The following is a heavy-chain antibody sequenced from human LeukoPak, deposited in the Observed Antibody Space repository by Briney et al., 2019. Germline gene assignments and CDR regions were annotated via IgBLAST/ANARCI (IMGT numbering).Heavy chain of an antibody. J-gene: IGHJ4*02. CDR2: IYPDDSDT. CDR3: ARLTFRTVAYY. D-gene: IGHD6-19*01. V-gene: IGHV5-51*01. Sequence: GESLKISCETSGFTFTTSWIGWVRQMPGTGLEWVGAIYPDDSDTRYSPSFQGQVRISADKSARTAYLQWASLKASDTAMYYCARLTFRTVAYYWGQGTLVTVSS. CDR1: GFTFTTSW.